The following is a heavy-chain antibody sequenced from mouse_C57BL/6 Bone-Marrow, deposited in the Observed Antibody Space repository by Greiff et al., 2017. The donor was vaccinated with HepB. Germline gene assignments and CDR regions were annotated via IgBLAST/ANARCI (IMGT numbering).Heavy chain of an antibody. Sequence: EVKVVESGGGLVQPGGSLSLSCAASGFTFTDYYMSWVRQPPGKALEWLSFIRNKANGYTTEYSASVKGRFTISRANSQSILYLQMNALRAEDSATYYCARSYEAPYCGQGTSVTVSS. CDR2: IRNKANGYTT. J-gene: IGHJ4*01. D-gene: IGHD2-3*01. CDR1: GFTFTDYY. CDR3: ARSYEAPY. V-gene: IGHV7-3*01.